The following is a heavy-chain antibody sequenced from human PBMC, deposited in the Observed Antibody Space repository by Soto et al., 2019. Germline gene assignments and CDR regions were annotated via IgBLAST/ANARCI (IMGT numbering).Heavy chain of an antibody. D-gene: IGHD3-3*01. CDR2: IWYDGSNK. J-gene: IGHJ6*02. CDR1: GFTFSSYG. CDR3: ARDRSITIFGVVISPPYYYYGMDV. V-gene: IGHV3-33*01. Sequence: PRGSLRLSCAASGFTFSSYGMHWVRQASGKGLEWVAVIWYDGSNKYYVDSVKGRFTISRDNSKNTLYLQMNSLRAEDTAVYYCARDRSITIFGVVISPPYYYYGMDVWGQGTTVTVS.